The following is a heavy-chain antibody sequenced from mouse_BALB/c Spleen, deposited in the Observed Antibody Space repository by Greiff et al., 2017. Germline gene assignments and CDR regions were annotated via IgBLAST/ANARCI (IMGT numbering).Heavy chain of an antibody. CDR3: ARRKADYFDY. CDR1: GFSLSTSGMG. Sequence: QVTLKVCGPGILQPSQTLSLTCSFSGFSLSTSGMGVSWIRQPSGKGLEWLAHIYWDDDKRYNPSLKSRLTISKDTSSNQVFLKITSVDTADTATYYCARRKADYFDYWGQGTTLTVSS. V-gene: IGHV8-12*01. J-gene: IGHJ2*01. CDR2: IYWDDDK.